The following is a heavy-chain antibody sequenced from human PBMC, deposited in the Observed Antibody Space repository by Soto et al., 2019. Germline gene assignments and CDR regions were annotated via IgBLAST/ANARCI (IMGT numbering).Heavy chain of an antibody. CDR3: ARGVFSGSYPYYFDY. V-gene: IGHV1-69*02. CDR2: IIPILGIA. CDR1: GGTFSIYT. J-gene: IGHJ4*02. D-gene: IGHD1-26*01. Sequence: VASVKVSCKASGGTFSIYTISWVRQAPGQGLEWMGRIIPILGIANYAQKFQGRVTITADKSTSTAYMELSSLRSEDTAVYYCARGVFSGSYPYYFDYWGQGTLVTVSS.